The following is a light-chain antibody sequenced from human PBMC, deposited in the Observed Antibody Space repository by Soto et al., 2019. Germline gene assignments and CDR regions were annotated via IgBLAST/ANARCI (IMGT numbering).Light chain of an antibody. CDR1: SSDVGAYTS. J-gene: IGLJ1*01. V-gene: IGLV2-14*01. CDR3: SSYTSDNRSYV. Sequence: QSALTQPASVSASPGQSITISCTGTSSDVGAYTSVSWYQQHPGKVPKVVIYEVSNRPSGVSNRFSGSKSGNTASLTISGLQAEDEAHYYYSSYTSDNRSYVFGTGTKVTVL. CDR2: EVS.